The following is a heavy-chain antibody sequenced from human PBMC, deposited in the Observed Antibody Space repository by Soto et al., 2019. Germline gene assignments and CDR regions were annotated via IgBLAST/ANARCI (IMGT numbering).Heavy chain of an antibody. Sequence: PSETLSLTCAVSGGSISSANWWTWVRQPPGKGLEWIGEVFHSGSTNYNPSLKSRVTISVDRSKNQFSLNLSSVTDADTAMYYCTSCLCWCTWGHGTPVTVPS. J-gene: IGHJ4*01. CDR2: VFHSGST. D-gene: IGHD2-8*02. V-gene: IGHV4-4*02. CDR1: GGSISSANW. CDR3: TSCLCWCT.